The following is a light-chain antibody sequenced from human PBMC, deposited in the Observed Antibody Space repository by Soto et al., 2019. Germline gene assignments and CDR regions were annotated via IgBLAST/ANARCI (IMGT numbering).Light chain of an antibody. J-gene: IGLJ3*02. CDR3: AAWEDSLNGWV. V-gene: IGLV2-14*01. CDR2: EVS. CDR1: SSDVGSYDH. Sequence: QSALTQPASVSGSPGQSITISCSGTSSDVGSYDHVAWYQQFPGKTPKLMIYEVSNRPSGVSSRSSGSKSGNTASLTISGLQAEDEADYYCAAWEDSLNGWVFGGGTKLTVL.